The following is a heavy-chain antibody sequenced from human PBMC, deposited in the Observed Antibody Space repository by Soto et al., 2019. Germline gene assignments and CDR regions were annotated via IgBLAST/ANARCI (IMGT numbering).Heavy chain of an antibody. D-gene: IGHD3-3*01. CDR2: INHSGST. V-gene: IGHV4-34*01. CDR3: ARGLRITIFGVVIIEYWFDP. CDR1: GGSFSGYY. Sequence: NPSETLSLTCAVYGGSFSGYYWSWIRQPPGKGLEWIGEINHSGSTNYNPSLKSRVTISVDTSKNQFSLKLSSVTAADTAVYYCARGLRITIFGVVIIEYWFDPWGQGTLVTV. J-gene: IGHJ5*02.